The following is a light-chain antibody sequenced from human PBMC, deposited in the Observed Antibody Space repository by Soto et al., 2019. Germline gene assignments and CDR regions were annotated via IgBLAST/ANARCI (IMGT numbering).Light chain of an antibody. CDR2: WAS. CDR3: QQHYSNPLT. V-gene: IGKV4-1*01. J-gene: IGKJ1*01. Sequence: DIVMTQSPDSLAVSLGERATINCKSSQSVLYSSNNKNYLAWYQQKPGQPPKLLIYWASIRESGVPDRFSGSGSETDFTLTISSLQAEDVAVYYCQQHYSNPLTFGRGTKVEIK. CDR1: QSVLYSSNNKNY.